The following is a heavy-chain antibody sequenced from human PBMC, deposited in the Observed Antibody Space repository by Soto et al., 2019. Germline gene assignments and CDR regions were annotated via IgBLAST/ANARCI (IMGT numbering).Heavy chain of an antibody. J-gene: IGHJ4*02. V-gene: IGHV4-59*01. CDR1: GGSIRSYY. Sequence: QVLLQESGPGLVKPSETLSLTCSVSGGSIRSYYWSWIRQPPGKRLEWIGYISYSGTTNYNPSLTWRLTISIDPTKNQFSLKLGSVTADDTAVYYCATGFNYYGAGTLKLDFWGQGTLVAVSS. CDR3: ATGFNYYGAGTLKLDF. D-gene: IGHD3-10*01. CDR2: ISYSGTT.